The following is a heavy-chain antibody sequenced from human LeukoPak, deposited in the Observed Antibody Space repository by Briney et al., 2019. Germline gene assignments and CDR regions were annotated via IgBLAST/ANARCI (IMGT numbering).Heavy chain of an antibody. CDR1: GFTFSNYA. D-gene: IGHD4-23*01. CDR2: ISSSSSTI. CDR3: AKGDYGGTLDLDY. V-gene: IGHV3-48*02. Sequence: GGSLRLSCAASGFTFSNYALNWVRQAPGKGLEWVSYISSSSSTIYYADSVKGRFTISRDNAKNSLYLQMNSLRDEDTAVYYCAKGDYGGTLDLDYWGQGTLVTVSS. J-gene: IGHJ4*02.